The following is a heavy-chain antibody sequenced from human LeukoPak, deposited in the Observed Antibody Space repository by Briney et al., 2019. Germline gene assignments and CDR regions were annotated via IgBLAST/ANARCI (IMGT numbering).Heavy chain of an antibody. CDR3: ARVADCTNGVCYSDYYYMDV. D-gene: IGHD2-8*01. CDR1: GGSISSYY. CDR2: IYYSGST. J-gene: IGHJ6*03. Sequence: PSETLSLTCTVSGGSISSYYWSWIRQPPGKGLEWIGYIYYSGSTNYNPSLKSRVTISVDTSKNQFSLKLSSVTAADTAVYYCARVADCTNGVCYSDYYYMDVWGKGTTVTVSS. V-gene: IGHV4-59*01.